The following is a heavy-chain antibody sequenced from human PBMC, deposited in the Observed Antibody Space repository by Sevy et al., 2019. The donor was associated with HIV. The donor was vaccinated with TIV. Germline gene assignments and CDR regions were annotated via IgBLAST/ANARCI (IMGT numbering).Heavy chain of an antibody. CDR1: GFTFSSYS. D-gene: IGHD4-4*01. V-gene: IGHV3-21*01. Sequence: GGSLRLSCAASGFTFSSYSMNWVRQTPGKGLEWVSSISSSSSYIYYADSVKGRFTISRDNAKNSLYLQMNSLRAEDTAVYYCARDVSRGGNYDAFDIWGQGTMVTVSS. J-gene: IGHJ3*02. CDR2: ISSSSSYI. CDR3: ARDVSRGGNYDAFDI.